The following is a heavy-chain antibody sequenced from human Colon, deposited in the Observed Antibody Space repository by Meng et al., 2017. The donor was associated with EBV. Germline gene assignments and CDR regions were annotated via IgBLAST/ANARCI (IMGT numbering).Heavy chain of an antibody. CDR3: ARGRQDVWELLAY. J-gene: IGHJ4*02. CDR2: IDDSGST. D-gene: IGHD1-26*01. CDR1: GGSISSNIR. Sequence: QVQLRESGPGLVKPSGTLSLPCGVSGGSISSNIRWAWVRPPTGKGLEWIGDIDDSGSTNYTPSLNSRISISLDKSKNPFSLKVNSVTAADTAVYYCARGRQDVWELLAYWGQGPLVTVSS. V-gene: IGHV4-4*02.